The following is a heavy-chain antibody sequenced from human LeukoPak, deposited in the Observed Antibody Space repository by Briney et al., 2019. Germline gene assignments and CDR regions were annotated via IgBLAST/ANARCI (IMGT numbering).Heavy chain of an antibody. D-gene: IGHD3-9*01. CDR3: ARLYDILTGGDY. V-gene: IGHV4-61*02. J-gene: IGHJ4*02. CDR2: IYTSGST. CDR1: GDSISSGSYY. Sequence: PSQTLSLTCTVSGDSISSGSYYWSWIRQPAGKGLEWIGRIYTSGSTNYNPSLKSRVTISVDTSENQFSLKLTSVTATDTAVYYCARLYDILTGGDYWGQGTLVTVSS.